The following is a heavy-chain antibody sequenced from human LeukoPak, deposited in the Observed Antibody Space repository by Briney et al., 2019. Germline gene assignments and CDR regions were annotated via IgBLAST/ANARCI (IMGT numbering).Heavy chain of an antibody. V-gene: IGHV3-73*01. CDR2: IRRKANSYAT. CDR3: TRHGYSSH. J-gene: IGHJ4*02. Sequence: GGALRLSFAACGFPFRGSAMHRGRQASGKGAEGVGRIRRKANSYATAYAASVKGRFTISRDDSKNTAYLQMNSLKTEATAVYYCTRHGYSSHWGQGTLVTVSS. D-gene: IGHD6-19*01. CDR1: GFPFRGSA.